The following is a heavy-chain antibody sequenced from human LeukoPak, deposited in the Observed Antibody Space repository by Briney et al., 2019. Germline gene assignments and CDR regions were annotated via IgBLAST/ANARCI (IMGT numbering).Heavy chain of an antibody. CDR3: ARGAIMIGVFDH. CDR1: GGSISSYY. Sequence: PSETLSLTCTVSGGSISSYYWSWIRQPPGKGLEWIGYIYYSGSTNYNPSLKSRVTISVDTSKNQFSLKLSSVTAADTAVYYCARGAIMIGVFDHWGQGTLVTVSS. V-gene: IGHV4-59*01. D-gene: IGHD3-16*01. J-gene: IGHJ4*02. CDR2: IYYSGST.